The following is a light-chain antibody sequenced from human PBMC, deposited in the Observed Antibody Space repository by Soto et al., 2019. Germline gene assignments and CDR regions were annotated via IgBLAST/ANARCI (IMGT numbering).Light chain of an antibody. CDR3: QSWDSGLSGVV. CDR1: SSNIGTGYD. CDR2: GNT. Sequence: QSVLTQPPSVSGSPGQRVTISCTGSSSNIGTGYDVHWYQQLPGTAPKLLIYGNTNRTSGVPDRFSGSKSGTSASLAITGLQAEDEADYYCQSWDSGLSGVVFGGGTKLTVL. J-gene: IGLJ3*02. V-gene: IGLV1-40*01.